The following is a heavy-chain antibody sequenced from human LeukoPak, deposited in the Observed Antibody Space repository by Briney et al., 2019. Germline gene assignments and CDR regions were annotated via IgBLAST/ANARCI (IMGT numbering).Heavy chain of an antibody. D-gene: IGHD1-14*01. CDR2: ISGSSYYI. V-gene: IGHV3-21*04. CDR1: GFTFSSYT. J-gene: IGHJ6*03. CDR3: AKDLPPGNHYYYMDV. Sequence: GGSLRFSCAASGFTFSSYTVNWIRQAPGKGLEWVSSISGSSYYIYYADSVRGRFTISRDNSKNTLYLQMNSLRAEDTAVYYCAKDLPPGNHYYYMDVWGKGTTVTVSS.